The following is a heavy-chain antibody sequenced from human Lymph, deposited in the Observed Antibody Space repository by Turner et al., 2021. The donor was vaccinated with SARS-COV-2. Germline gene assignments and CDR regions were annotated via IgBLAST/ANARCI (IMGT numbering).Heavy chain of an antibody. CDR2: ISYDGSNK. J-gene: IGHJ4*02. CDR3: ARGDYYGSGSYPGKTFDC. D-gene: IGHD3-10*01. Sequence: QVKLVESGGGVVQPGRSLVLSCAASGFTFSSYAMYWVRQAPGKGLEWVAVISYDGSNKYYADSVKGRFNISRDNSKNTLYLQMNSLGAEDTAVYYWARGDYYGSGSYPGKTFDCWGQGTLVTVSS. CDR1: GFTFSSYA. V-gene: IGHV3-30-3*01.